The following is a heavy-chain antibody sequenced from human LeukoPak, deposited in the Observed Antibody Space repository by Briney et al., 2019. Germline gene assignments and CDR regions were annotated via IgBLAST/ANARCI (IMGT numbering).Heavy chain of an antibody. Sequence: SQTLSLTCAISGDSVSSNSAAWNWIRQSPSRGLEWLGGTYYRSKWYNDYAVSVKSRITINPDTSKNQFSLQLNSVTPEDTAVYYCARVIAARLEDGFGWFDPWGQGTLVTVSS. CDR1: GDSVSSNSAA. D-gene: IGHD6-6*01. V-gene: IGHV6-1*01. CDR3: ARVIAARLEDGFGWFDP. J-gene: IGHJ5*02. CDR2: TYYRSKWYN.